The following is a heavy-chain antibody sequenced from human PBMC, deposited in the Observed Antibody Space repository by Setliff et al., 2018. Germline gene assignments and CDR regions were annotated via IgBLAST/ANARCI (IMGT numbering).Heavy chain of an antibody. CDR3: AISTIFGVVSPTPDAFDI. D-gene: IGHD3-3*01. V-gene: IGHV4-39*07. CDR2: IYYSGST. CDR1: GGSISSSSYY. Sequence: PSGDLSLTCTVSGGSISSSSYYWGWIRQPPGKGLEWIGSIYYSGSTYYNPSLKSRVTISVDTSKNQFSLKLSSVTAADTAVYYCAISTIFGVVSPTPDAFDIWGQGTMVTVSS. J-gene: IGHJ3*02.